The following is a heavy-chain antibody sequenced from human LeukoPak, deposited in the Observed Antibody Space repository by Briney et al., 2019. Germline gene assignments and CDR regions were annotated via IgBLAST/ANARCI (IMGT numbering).Heavy chain of an antibody. V-gene: IGHV6-1*01. J-gene: IGHJ5*02. CDR1: GYRVSNNRAA. Sequence: SQTLSLTCAIAGYRVSNNRAAWDWIRQSPSRGLEWLGRTYYRSRWYNDYALSVKTRITINADTSKNRISLQLHSVTLEDTAVYYCASSARGDALYNWFDPWGQGTLVTVSS. D-gene: IGHD2-21*02. CDR3: ASSARGDALYNWFDP. CDR2: TYYRSRWYN.